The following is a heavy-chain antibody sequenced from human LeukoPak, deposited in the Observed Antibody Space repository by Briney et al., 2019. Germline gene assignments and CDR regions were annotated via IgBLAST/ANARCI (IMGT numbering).Heavy chain of an antibody. J-gene: IGHJ4*02. Sequence: SVKVSCKASGGTFSSYAISWVRQAPGQGLEWMGGIIPIFGTANYAQEFQGRVTITADESTSTAYMKLSSLRSEDTAVYYCASLQVNCSSTSCHTFDYWGQGTLVTVSS. D-gene: IGHD2-2*01. CDR3: ASLQVNCSSTSCHTFDY. CDR1: GGTFSSYA. V-gene: IGHV1-69*01. CDR2: IIPIFGTA.